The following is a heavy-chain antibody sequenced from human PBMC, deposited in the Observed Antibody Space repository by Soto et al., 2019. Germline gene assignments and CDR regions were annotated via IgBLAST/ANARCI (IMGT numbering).Heavy chain of an antibody. CDR3: AKDQSDLHWYFDL. Sequence: EVQLLESGGGLVQPGGSLRLSCAASGFTFSSYAMSWVRQAPGKGLEWVSAISGSGGSTYYADSVKGRFTISRDNYKNTRYLQMNSLRAEDTAVYYCAKDQSDLHWYFDLWGRGTLVTVSS. CDR1: GFTFSSYA. J-gene: IGHJ2*01. V-gene: IGHV3-23*01. CDR2: ISGSGGST.